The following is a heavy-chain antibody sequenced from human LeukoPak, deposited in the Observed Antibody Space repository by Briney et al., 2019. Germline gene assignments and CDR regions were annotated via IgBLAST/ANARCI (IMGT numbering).Heavy chain of an antibody. CDR1: GYIFMKYG. J-gene: IGHJ4*02. D-gene: IGHD3-9*01. CDR3: ARDGYDILTGYKLDY. Sequence: GASVKVSCKTSGYIFMKYGIIWVRQAPGQGPEWMGWISAYNGNAKYAQNVQDRLTMTIDTSTSTVYMELRSLRSDDTAVYYCARDGYDILTGYKLDYWGQGTLVTVSS. V-gene: IGHV1-18*01. CDR2: ISAYNGNA.